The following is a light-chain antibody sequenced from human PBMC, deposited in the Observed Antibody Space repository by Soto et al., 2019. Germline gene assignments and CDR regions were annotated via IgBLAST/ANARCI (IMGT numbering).Light chain of an antibody. CDR1: SGDVGGYNF. J-gene: IGLJ3*02. Sequence: QPVLTQPRSVSGSPGQSVTISCTGTSGDVGGYNFVSWYQQHPGKAPTLMIFDVSQRPSGVPDRFSGSKSGNTASLTISGLQADDEAGYYCYSYGGSYTWVFGGGTKLTVL. V-gene: IGLV2-11*01. CDR2: DVS. CDR3: YSYGGSYTWV.